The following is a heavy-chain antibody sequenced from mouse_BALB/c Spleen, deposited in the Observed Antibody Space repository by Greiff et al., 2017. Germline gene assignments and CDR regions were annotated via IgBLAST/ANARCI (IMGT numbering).Heavy chain of an antibody. J-gene: IGHJ2*01. Sequence: DVKLQESGPELVKPGASVKISCKASGYSFTGYYMHWVKQSHVKSLEWIGRINPYNGATSYNQNFKDKASLTVDKSSSTAYMELHSLTSEDSAVYYCAREDGYYDYWGQGTTLTVSS. CDR1: GYSFTGYY. CDR2: INPYNGAT. V-gene: IGHV1-31*01. D-gene: IGHD2-3*01. CDR3: AREDGYYDY.